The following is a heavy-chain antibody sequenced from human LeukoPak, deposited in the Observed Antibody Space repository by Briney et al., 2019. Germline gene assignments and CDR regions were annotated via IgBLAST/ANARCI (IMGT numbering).Heavy chain of an antibody. J-gene: IGHJ4*02. CDR1: GGSISSSSYY. D-gene: IGHD2-15*01. CDR3: ANFLGYFDY. CDR2: IYTTGST. Sequence: KPSQTLSLTCTVSGGSISSSSYYWRWIRQPAGKGLEWIGRIYTTGSTNYNPSLKSRVTISVDTSKNQFSLRLSSVTAAETAVYYCANFLGYFDYWGQGTLVTVSS. V-gene: IGHV4-61*02.